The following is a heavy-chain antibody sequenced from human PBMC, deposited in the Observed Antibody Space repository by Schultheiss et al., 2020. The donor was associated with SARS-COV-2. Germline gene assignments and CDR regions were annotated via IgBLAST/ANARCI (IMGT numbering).Heavy chain of an antibody. Sequence: SETLSLTCTVSGGSISSYYWSWIRQPPGKGLEWIGYIYYSGSTNYNPSLKSRVTISVDTSKNQFSLKLSSVTAADTAVYYCAKYSSSLTGAFDIWGQGTMVTVSS. CDR3: AKYSSSLTGAFDI. CDR2: IYYSGST. CDR1: GGSISSYY. J-gene: IGHJ3*02. V-gene: IGHV4-59*01. D-gene: IGHD6-13*01.